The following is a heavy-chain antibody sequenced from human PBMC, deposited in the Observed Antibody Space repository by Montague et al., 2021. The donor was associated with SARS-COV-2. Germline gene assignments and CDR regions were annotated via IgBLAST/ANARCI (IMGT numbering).Heavy chain of an antibody. CDR1: GGTISSYY. CDR3: ARQGSDYCSSTSCYGADHPFDI. V-gene: IGHV4-59*01. J-gene: IGHJ3*02. D-gene: IGHD2-2*01. CDR2: ISYIWSP. Sequence: SETLSLTCTVSGGTISSYYYSWIRQPPGKALEWIGYISYIWSPNXNPFLNGRVTVSIDTSKNQFSLKLSSVTAADSAVYYCARQGSDYCSSTSCYGADHPFDIWGQGTMLTVSS.